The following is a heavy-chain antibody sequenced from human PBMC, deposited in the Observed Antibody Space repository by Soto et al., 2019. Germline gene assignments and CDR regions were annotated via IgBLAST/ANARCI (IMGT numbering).Heavy chain of an antibody. CDR3: ARVEYSFGTPFLDY. V-gene: IGHV3-30-3*01. CDR2: LSFDRSNE. Sequence: QVQLVESGGGVVQPGRSLILSCSASGFNFGHYAMHWVRQAPGKGLEWVAALSFDRSNEYYADSLRGRFTISRDNSKNTLYLQMNSLIADDTAVYYCARVEYSFGTPFLDYRGQGTLVTVSS. J-gene: IGHJ4*02. CDR1: GFNFGHYA. D-gene: IGHD3-16*01.